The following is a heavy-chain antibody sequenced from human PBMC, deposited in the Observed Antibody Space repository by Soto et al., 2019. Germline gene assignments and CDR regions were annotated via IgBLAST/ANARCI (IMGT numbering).Heavy chain of an antibody. CDR1: GFTFSSYS. D-gene: IGHD3-10*01. CDR2: ISSSSSYI. Sequence: EVQLVESGGGLVKPGGSLRLSCAASGFTFSSYSMNWVRQAPGKGLEWVSSISSSSSYIYYADSVKGRFTISRDNAKNSLYMQMNSLRAEDTAVYYCARGYLRGAFDIWGQGTMVNVSS. CDR3: ARGYLRGAFDI. V-gene: IGHV3-21*01. J-gene: IGHJ3*02.